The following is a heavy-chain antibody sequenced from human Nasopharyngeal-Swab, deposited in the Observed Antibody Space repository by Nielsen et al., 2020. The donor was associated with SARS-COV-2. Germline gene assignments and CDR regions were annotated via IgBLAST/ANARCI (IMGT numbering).Heavy chain of an antibody. CDR3: ARDLGYSSGWSGGGDGFDI. J-gene: IGHJ3*02. CDR2: ISSSSSYI. D-gene: IGHD6-19*01. Sequence: VCQAPGKGLEWVSSISSSSSYIYYADSVKGRFTISRDNAKNSLYLQMNSLRAEDTAVYYCARDLGYSSGWSGGGDGFDIWGQGTMVTVSS. V-gene: IGHV3-21*01.